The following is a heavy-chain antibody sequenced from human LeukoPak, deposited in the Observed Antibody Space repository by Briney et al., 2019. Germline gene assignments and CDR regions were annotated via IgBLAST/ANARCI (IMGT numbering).Heavy chain of an antibody. CDR2: ISSSSSTI. CDR1: GFTFSSYS. Sequence: PGGSLRLSCAASGFTFSSYSMNWVRQAPGKGLEWVSNISSSSSTIYYADSVKGRFTISRDNAKNSLYLQMNSLRAEDTAVYYCARFGDPHQYCGGDCYYAFDIWGQGTMVTVSS. CDR3: ARFGDPHQYCGGDCYYAFDI. V-gene: IGHV3-48*01. J-gene: IGHJ3*02. D-gene: IGHD2-21*02.